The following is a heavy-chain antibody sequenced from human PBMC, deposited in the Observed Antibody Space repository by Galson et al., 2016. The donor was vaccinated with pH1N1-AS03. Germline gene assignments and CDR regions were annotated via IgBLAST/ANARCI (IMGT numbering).Heavy chain of an antibody. V-gene: IGHV3-64*01. Sequence: SLRLSCAVGGFTFSSYAMFWLRQAPGKGLEYVSAISGNGVSTYYANSVKGKFTISRDNSKNTLYLQMGSLRPEDMAVYYCARGPVSYANYWFPPPDYWGQGTLVTVSS. CDR3: ARGPVSYANYWFPPPDY. J-gene: IGHJ4*02. D-gene: IGHD4/OR15-4a*01. CDR2: ISGNGVST. CDR1: GFTFSSYA.